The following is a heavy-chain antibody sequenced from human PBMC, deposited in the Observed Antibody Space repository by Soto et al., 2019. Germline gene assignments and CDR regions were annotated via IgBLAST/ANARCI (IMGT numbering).Heavy chain of an antibody. V-gene: IGHV4-30-2*01. J-gene: IGHJ4*02. CDR2: IYPSGMP. CDR1: GGSISNAAYS. D-gene: IGHD5-18*01. CDR3: ARERGGYGLFDS. Sequence: QLQLQESGSGLVKPSHTLSLTCTVSGGSISNAAYSWSWIRQPPGKGLEWIGYIYPSGMPFYNPSLRRRVTIWIDRSNDQFSLSLKSVTAAATAVYYCARERGGYGLFDSWGQGTLVTVSS.